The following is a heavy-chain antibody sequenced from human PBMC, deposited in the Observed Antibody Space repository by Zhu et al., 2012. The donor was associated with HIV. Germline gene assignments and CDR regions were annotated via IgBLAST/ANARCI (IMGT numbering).Heavy chain of an antibody. CDR2: INSDGSST. D-gene: IGHD2-21*02. CDR3: ARGDSHSFQQ. V-gene: IGHV3-74*01. Sequence: EVQLVESGGGLVQSGRSLRLSCAASGFTFSSYWMHWVXQPPGKGLVWVSRINSDGSSTSYADSVKGRFTTSRDNAKNTLYLQMSSLRAEDTAVYYCARGDSHSFQQWGQGTLVTVAS. CDR1: GFTFSSYW. J-gene: IGHJ1*01.